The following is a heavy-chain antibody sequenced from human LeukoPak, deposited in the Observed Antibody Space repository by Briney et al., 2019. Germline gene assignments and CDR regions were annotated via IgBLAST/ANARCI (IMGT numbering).Heavy chain of an antibody. V-gene: IGHV3-48*02. CDR3: ARGDIVVVPAAPNYFDY. CDR1: GFTFSSYS. CDR2: NSSSSSTI. Sequence: GGSLRLSCAASGFTFSSYSMNWVRQAPGKGLEWVSYNSSSSSTIYYADSVKGRFTISRDNAKNSLYLQMNSLRDEDTAVYYCARGDIVVVPAAPNYFDYWGQGTLVTVSS. D-gene: IGHD2-2*01. J-gene: IGHJ4*02.